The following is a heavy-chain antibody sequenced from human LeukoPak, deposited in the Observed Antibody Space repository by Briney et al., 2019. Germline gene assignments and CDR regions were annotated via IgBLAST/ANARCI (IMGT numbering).Heavy chain of an antibody. D-gene: IGHD2-15*01. Sequence: GESLRISCKGSGYSFTSYWISWVRQMPGKGLEWMGRIVPSDSYTNYSPSFQGHVTISADKSISTAYLQWSSLKASDTAMYYCETHPAYCSGGSCYGNWFDPWGQGTLVTVSS. CDR2: IVPSDSYT. CDR3: ETHPAYCSGGSCYGNWFDP. V-gene: IGHV5-10-1*01. CDR1: GYSFTSYW. J-gene: IGHJ5*02.